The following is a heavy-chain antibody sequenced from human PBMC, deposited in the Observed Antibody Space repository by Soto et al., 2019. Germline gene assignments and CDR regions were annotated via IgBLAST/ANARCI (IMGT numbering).Heavy chain of an antibody. V-gene: IGHV4-31*03. J-gene: IGHJ4*02. CDR1: GGSISSGGYY. D-gene: IGHD2-15*01. Sequence: QVQLQESGPGLVQPSQTLSLTCTVSGGSISSGGYYWSWIRQHPGEALEWIGYIYHTGKTYYNSSLKIRVTISLDTSKNQFSLRLSSVTAADTAVYYCATDLPSACNGGTGNCYYNTFDYWGQGILVTVSS. CDR3: ATDLPSACNGGTGNCYYNTFDY. CDR2: IYHTGKT.